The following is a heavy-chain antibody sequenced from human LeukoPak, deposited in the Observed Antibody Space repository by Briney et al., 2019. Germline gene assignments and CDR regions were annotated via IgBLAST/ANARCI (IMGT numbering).Heavy chain of an antibody. CDR3: AKHGPNVFYF. V-gene: IGHV3-7*05. J-gene: IGHJ4*02. Sequence: PGGSLRLSCAASGFTFSSYWMGWVRQAPGKGLVWVAHIKTDGSGTYYVDSVKGRFTISRDNAKYLLYLQMNSLRGEDTAVYYCAKHGPNVFYFWGQGTLVTVSS. CDR1: GFTFSSYW. CDR2: IKTDGSGT. D-gene: IGHD3-16*01.